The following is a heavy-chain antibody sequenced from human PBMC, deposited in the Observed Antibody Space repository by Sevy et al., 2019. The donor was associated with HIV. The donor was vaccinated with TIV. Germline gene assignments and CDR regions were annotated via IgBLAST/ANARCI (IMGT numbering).Heavy chain of an antibody. CDR2: ISGSGGST. CDR3: AGARYDSSGSFDALDI. CDR1: GLTFTSYA. Sequence: GGSLRLSCAASGLTFTSYAMNWVRQAPGKGLEWVSTISGSGGSTYYGDSVKGRFTISRDNSKNTLYLQMSSLRAEDTAVYYCAGARYDSSGSFDALDIWGQGTMVTVSS. V-gene: IGHV3-23*01. J-gene: IGHJ3*02. D-gene: IGHD3-22*01.